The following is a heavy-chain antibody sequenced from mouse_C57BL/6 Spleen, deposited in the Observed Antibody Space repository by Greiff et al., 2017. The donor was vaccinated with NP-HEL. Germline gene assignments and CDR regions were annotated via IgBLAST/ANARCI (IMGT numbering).Heavy chain of an antibody. CDR1: GFSLTSYG. CDR3: AKNHYSNPYAMDY. Sequence: QVQLKESGPGLVQPSQSLSITCTVSGFSLTSYGVHWVRQSPGKGLEWLGVIWRGGSTDYNAAFMSRLSITKDNSKSQVFFKMNSLQADDTAIYYCAKNHYSNPYAMDYWGQGTSVTVSS. CDR2: IWRGGST. D-gene: IGHD2-5*01. V-gene: IGHV2-5*01. J-gene: IGHJ4*01.